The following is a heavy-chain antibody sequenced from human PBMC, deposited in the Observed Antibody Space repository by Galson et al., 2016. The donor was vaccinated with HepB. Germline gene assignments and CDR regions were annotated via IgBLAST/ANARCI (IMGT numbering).Heavy chain of an antibody. CDR1: GGSFSGYY. Sequence: SETLSLTCAVYGGSFSGYYWSCIRQPPGKGLEWIGEINHSGSTNYNPALKSRVTISVDTSKKQFSLKLNSVTAADTAVYYCARGRRRWGQFQNWFDSWGQGTLVTVSS. J-gene: IGHJ5*01. D-gene: IGHD4-23*01. V-gene: IGHV4-34*01. CDR2: INHSGST. CDR3: ARGRRRWGQFQNWFDS.